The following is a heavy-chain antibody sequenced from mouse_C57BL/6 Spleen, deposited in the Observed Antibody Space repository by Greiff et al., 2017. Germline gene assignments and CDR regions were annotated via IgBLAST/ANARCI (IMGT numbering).Heavy chain of an antibody. D-gene: IGHD2-1*01. Sequence: EVNLVESGGGLVKPGGSLKLSCAASGFTFSDYGMHWVRQAPEKGLEWVAYISSGSSTFYYADTVKGRFTISRDNAKNTLFLQMTSLRSEDTAMYYCARGHYGNYEEWFAYWGQGTLVTVSA. CDR3: ARGHYGNYEEWFAY. J-gene: IGHJ3*01. V-gene: IGHV5-17*01. CDR1: GFTFSDYG. CDR2: ISSGSSTF.